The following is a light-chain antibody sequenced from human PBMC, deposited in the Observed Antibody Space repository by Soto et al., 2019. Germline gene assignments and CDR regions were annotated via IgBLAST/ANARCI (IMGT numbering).Light chain of an antibody. CDR2: DTS. Sequence: VVTQEPSLTVSPGGTMILTCGSSTGTVTSGHYPYWFQQKPGQAPRTLIYDTSNKQSWTPARFSGSLLWGKAALTLSGAQPEDEADYYCLLSYSGVVVIGGGTKVTVL. CDR3: LLSYSGVVV. V-gene: IGLV7-46*01. J-gene: IGLJ2*01. CDR1: TGTVTSGHY.